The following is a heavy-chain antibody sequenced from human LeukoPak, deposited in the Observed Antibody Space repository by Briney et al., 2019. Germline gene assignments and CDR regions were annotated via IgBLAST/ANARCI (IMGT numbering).Heavy chain of an antibody. CDR1: GGTFSSYA. Sequence: SVKVFCKASGGTFSSYAISWVRQAPGQGLGWMGGIIPIFGTANYAQKFQGRVTITADESTSTAYMELSSLRSEDTAVYYCARDRDFWSGYYFDYWGQGTLVTVSS. D-gene: IGHD3-3*01. CDR2: IIPIFGTA. CDR3: ARDRDFWSGYYFDY. J-gene: IGHJ4*02. V-gene: IGHV1-69*13.